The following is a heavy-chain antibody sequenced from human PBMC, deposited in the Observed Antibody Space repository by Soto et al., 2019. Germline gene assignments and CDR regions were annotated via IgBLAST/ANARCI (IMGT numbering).Heavy chain of an antibody. CDR1: GFTFSGYA. CDR3: ARGWGYDSNDYYYAY. D-gene: IGHD3-22*01. V-gene: IGHV3-33*01. J-gene: IGHJ4*02. Sequence: QVQLVESGGGVVQPGRSLTLSCAASGFTFSGYAMHWVRQAPGKGLEWVALIWYDGSNKYYADSVKGRFTISRDNSKNTLYLQMNSLRVEDTAVYYCARGWGYDSNDYYYAYWGQGTLVIVSS. CDR2: IWYDGSNK.